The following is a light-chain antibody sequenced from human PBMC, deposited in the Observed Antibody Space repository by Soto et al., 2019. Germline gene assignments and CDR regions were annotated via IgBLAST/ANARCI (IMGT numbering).Light chain of an antibody. CDR3: QEYGSSLPYT. J-gene: IGKJ2*01. Sequence: EIVLTQSPGTLSLSPGETATLSCRASQSVSSSYLAWYQQKPGQAPRLLIYGASSRATGIPDRFSGSGSGTGFTPTIRSLEPEDFAVYYCQEYGSSLPYTFGQGTKLEIK. V-gene: IGKV3-20*01. CDR1: QSVSSSY. CDR2: GAS.